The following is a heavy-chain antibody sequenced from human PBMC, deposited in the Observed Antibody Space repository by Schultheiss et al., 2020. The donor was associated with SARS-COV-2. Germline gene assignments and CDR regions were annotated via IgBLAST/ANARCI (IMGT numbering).Heavy chain of an antibody. D-gene: IGHD4-17*01. V-gene: IGHV4-30-2*03. J-gene: IGHJ4*02. CDR3: ARHGPTVTTARYYFDY. CDR2: IYYSGST. Sequence: SETLSLTCAVSGGSISSGGYSWSWIRQPPGKGLEWIGYIYYSGSTYYNPSLKSRVTISVDTSKNQFSLKLSSVTAADTAVYYCARHGPTVTTARYYFDYWGQGTLVTVSS. CDR1: GGSISSGGYS.